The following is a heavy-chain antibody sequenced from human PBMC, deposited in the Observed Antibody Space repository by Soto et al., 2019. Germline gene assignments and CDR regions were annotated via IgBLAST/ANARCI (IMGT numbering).Heavy chain of an antibody. CDR1: GYTFTSYG. CDR2: ISADNGNT. V-gene: IGHV1-18*01. Sequence: QVQLVQSGAEVKKPGASVKVSCKASGYTFTSYGISWVRQAPGQGLEWMGWISADNGNTNYAQKLQGSVTMTTDTSTSTAYMELRSLRSDDTAVYYCATDCSSTTCYPWNWFDPWGQGTLVTVSS. J-gene: IGHJ5*02. CDR3: ATDCSSTTCYPWNWFDP. D-gene: IGHD2-2*01.